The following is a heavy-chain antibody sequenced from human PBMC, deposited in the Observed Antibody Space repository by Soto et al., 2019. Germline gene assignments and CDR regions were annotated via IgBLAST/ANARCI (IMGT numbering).Heavy chain of an antibody. CDR2: INPLPTSGST. CDR1: GYIFTNYY. CDR3: ARDLAAAAY. D-gene: IGHD6-13*01. J-gene: IGHJ4*02. Sequence: QVQLVQSGAEVKKPGASVKVSCKASGYIFTNYYIHWVRQAPGQGLECMAIINPLPTSGSTNYAQKFQGRVTVTRDTSTSTVYLELSSLRSDDTAVYYCARDLAAAAYWGQGTLVTVSS. V-gene: IGHV1-46*01.